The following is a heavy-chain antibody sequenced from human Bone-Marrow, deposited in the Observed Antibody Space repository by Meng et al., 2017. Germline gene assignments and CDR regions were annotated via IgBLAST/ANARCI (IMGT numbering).Heavy chain of an antibody. CDR2: ISNSGRTI. CDR1: GFTFETYE. V-gene: IGHV3-48*03. CDR3: ARDSYDILTGYYSWFDP. J-gene: IGHJ5*02. Sequence: GGSLRLSCLASGFTFETYEMNWVRQAPGKGLEWVAYISNSGRTIYYTGSAKGRFTISRDNARNSLYLQMYNLRAEDTAVYYCARDSYDILTGYYSWFDPWGQGTLVTVSS. D-gene: IGHD3-9*01.